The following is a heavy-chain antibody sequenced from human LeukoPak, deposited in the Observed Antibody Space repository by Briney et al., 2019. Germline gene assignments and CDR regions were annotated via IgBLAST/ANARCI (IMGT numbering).Heavy chain of an antibody. J-gene: IGHJ4*02. Sequence: GGSLRLSCAASGFTFSSYEMNWVRQAPGKGLEWVSYISSSGSTIYYADSVKGRFTISRDNAKNSLYLQMNSLRAEDTAVYYCARGWFGEYFDYWGQGTLVTVSS. CDR3: ARGWFGEYFDY. V-gene: IGHV3-48*03. CDR2: ISSSGSTI. D-gene: IGHD3-10*01. CDR1: GFTFSSYE.